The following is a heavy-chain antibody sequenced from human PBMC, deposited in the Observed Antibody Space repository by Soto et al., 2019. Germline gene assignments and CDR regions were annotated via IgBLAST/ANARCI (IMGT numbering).Heavy chain of an antibody. CDR2: INAGNGNT. Sequence: ASVKVSCKASGYTFTSYAMHWVRQAPGQRLEWMGWINAGNGNTKYSQKFQGRVTITRDTSASTAYMELSSLRSEDTAVYYCARAGDDYGDHEGFDPWGQGTLVTVSS. D-gene: IGHD4-17*01. CDR1: GYTFTSYA. V-gene: IGHV1-3*01. J-gene: IGHJ5*02. CDR3: ARAGDDYGDHEGFDP.